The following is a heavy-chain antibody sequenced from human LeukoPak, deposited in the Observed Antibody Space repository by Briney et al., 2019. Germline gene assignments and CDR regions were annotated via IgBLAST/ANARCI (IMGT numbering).Heavy chain of an antibody. CDR1: GFTFSSYW. J-gene: IGHJ4*02. D-gene: IGHD1-26*01. Sequence: PGGSLRLSCAASGFTFSSYWMSWVRQAPGKGLEWVANKKQDGSEKYYVDSVKGRLTISRDNAKNPLYLQMNSRRAEDTAVYYCARVAVGYYFDYWGQGTLVTVSS. V-gene: IGHV3-7*01. CDR3: ARVAVGYYFDY. CDR2: KKQDGSEK.